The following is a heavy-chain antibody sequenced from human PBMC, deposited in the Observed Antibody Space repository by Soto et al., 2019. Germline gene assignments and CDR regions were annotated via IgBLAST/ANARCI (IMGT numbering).Heavy chain of an antibody. D-gene: IGHD3-10*01. V-gene: IGHV4-4*02. CDR2: ILHSGRT. CDR3: SSRVTDAPT. J-gene: IGHJ5*02. CDR1: GGSITSGW. Sequence: QVQLQESGPGLVKPSGTLSLTCAVSGGSITSGWWTWVRQPPGKGLEWIGEILHSGRTNYNSSLKSRVTISIDKSKNQFSLNLSSVTAADTAVYYCSSRVTDAPTWGQGTLVTVSS.